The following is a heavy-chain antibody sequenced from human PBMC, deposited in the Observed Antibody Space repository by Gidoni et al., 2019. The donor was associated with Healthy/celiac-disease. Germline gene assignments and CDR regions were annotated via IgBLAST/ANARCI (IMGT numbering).Heavy chain of an antibody. V-gene: IGHV4-34*01. Sequence: QVQLQQWGAGLLKPSETLSLTCAVYGGSFSGYYWSWIRQPPGKGLEWIGEINHSGSTTYNPSLKSRVTISVDTSKNQFSLKLSSVTAADTAVYYCARAGKARGGRELRNYYYYYGMDVWGQGTTVTVSS. J-gene: IGHJ6*02. CDR1: GGSFSGYY. CDR3: ARAGKARGGRELRNYYYYYGMDV. CDR2: INHSGST. D-gene: IGHD2-15*01.